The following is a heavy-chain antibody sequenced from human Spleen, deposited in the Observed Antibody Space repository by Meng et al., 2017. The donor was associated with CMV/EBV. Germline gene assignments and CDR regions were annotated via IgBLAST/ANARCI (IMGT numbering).Heavy chain of an antibody. V-gene: IGHV3-13*01. Sequence: GGSLRLSCAASGFTFSSYDMHWVRQATGKGLEWVSAIGTAGDTYYPGSVKGRFTIPRDNSKNTLYLQMNTLRADDTAVYYCANSRLGGYYYYYGMDVWGQGTTVTVSS. CDR2: IGTAGDT. D-gene: IGHD2-15*01. CDR3: ANSRLGGYYYYYGMDV. J-gene: IGHJ6*02. CDR1: GFTFSSYD.